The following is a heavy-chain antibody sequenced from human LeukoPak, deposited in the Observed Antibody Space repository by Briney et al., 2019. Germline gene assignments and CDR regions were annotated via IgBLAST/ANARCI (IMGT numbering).Heavy chain of an antibody. V-gene: IGHV4-4*09. J-gene: IGHJ4*02. D-gene: IGHD5-18*01. CDR2: IYTSGST. Sequence: SETLSLTCTVSGGSISSYYWSCIRQPPGKGLEWIGYIYTSGSTNYNPSLKSRVTISVDTSKNQFSLKLSSVTAADTAVYYCARRRSASAMVMDYWGQGTLVTVSS. CDR3: ARRRSASAMVMDY. CDR1: GGSISSYY.